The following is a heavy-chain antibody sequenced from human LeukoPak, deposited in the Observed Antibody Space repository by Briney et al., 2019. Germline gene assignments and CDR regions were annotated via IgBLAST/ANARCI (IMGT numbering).Heavy chain of an antibody. D-gene: IGHD3/OR15-3a*01. J-gene: IGHJ2*01. CDR1: GFTFSSYA. CDR3: AKKGWTYFDL. Sequence: GGSLRLSCAASGFTFSSYAMHWVRQAPGKGLEYVSAISSNGGSTYYANSVKGRFTISRDNSKNTLYLQMGSLRAEDMAVYYCAKKGWTYFDLWGRGTLVTVSS. V-gene: IGHV3-64*01. CDR2: ISSNGGST.